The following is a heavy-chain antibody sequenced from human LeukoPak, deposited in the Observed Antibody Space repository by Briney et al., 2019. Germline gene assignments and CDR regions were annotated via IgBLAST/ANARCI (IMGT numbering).Heavy chain of an antibody. V-gene: IGHV1-8*03. CDR2: IHPTSSNA. D-gene: IGHD4-17*01. J-gene: IGHJ5*02. CDR1: GYRFSNYD. Sequence: ASVKVSCKSSGYRFSNYDINWVRQASGQGLEWMGWIHPTSSNAAYSQKLLPKFQGRLTITRDTSINTAYMELSSLTSDDTAVYYCARGPPGDYDWFDPWGQGTLVTVSS. CDR3: ARGPPGDYDWFDP.